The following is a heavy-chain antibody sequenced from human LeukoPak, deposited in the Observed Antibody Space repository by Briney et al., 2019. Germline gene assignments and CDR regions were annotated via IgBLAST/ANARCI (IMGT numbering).Heavy chain of an antibody. CDR1: GGSISSGSYY. D-gene: IGHD6-6*01. CDR3: ARVADGDYFDY. Sequence: SQTLSLTCTVSGGSISSGSYYWSWIRQPAGKGLEWIGRIYTSGSTNYNPSLKSRVTISVDTSKNQFSLKLSSVTAADTAVYYCARVADGDYFDYRGQGTLVTVSS. V-gene: IGHV4-61*02. J-gene: IGHJ4*02. CDR2: IYTSGST.